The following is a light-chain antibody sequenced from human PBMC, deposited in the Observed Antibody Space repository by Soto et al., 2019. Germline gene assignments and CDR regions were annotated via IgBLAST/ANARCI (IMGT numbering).Light chain of an antibody. CDR1: SSDVGRYNL. Sequence: QSALTQPASVSGSPGQSITISCTGTSSDVGRYNLVSWYQQHPDKAPKLIIYEDTKRPSGLSNRFSGSKSGNTASLTISGLQAEDDADYYCSSTAGSDIGVFGGGTKLTVL. CDR2: EDT. V-gene: IGLV2-23*01. CDR3: SSTAGSDIGV. J-gene: IGLJ3*02.